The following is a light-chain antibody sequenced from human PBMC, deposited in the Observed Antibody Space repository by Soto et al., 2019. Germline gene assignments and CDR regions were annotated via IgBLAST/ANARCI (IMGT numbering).Light chain of an antibody. Sequence: EIVMTQSPGTLSVSPGERATLSCRASQFIRNNLAWYQQKPGQAPRLLLYGASIRATGVPARISGSGSGIYSHLTIGSLQSEDIGVYYCQQYKIGLPLILGGGPRVEI. CDR1: QFIRNN. CDR3: QQYKIGLPLI. CDR2: GAS. J-gene: IGKJ4*01. V-gene: IGKV3-15*01.